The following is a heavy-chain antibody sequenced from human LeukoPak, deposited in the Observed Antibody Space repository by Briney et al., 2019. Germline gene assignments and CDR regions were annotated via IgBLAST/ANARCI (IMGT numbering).Heavy chain of an antibody. D-gene: IGHD5-24*01. J-gene: IGHJ4*02. CDR3: ARGGDGYNPHFDY. V-gene: IGHV3-30-3*01. Sequence: PGGSLRLSCAASGFTFSSYAMHWVRQAPGKGLEWVAVISYDGSNKYYADSVKGRFTISRDNSKNTLYLQMNSLRAEDTAVYYCARGGDGYNPHFDYWGQGTLVTVSS. CDR2: ISYDGSNK. CDR1: GFTFSSYA.